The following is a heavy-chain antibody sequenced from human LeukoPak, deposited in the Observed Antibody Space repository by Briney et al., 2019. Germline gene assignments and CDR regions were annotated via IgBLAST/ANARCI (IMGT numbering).Heavy chain of an antibody. Sequence: PGGSLRLSCAASGFTFSGSGMHWVRQASGKGLEWIGRIRSKANSYATAYAASVKGRFTISRDDSKNTAYLEMDSLKTEDTAVYYCTRESTGSYQTEYWFDPWGQGTLVTVSS. D-gene: IGHD1-26*01. CDR2: IRSKANSYAT. J-gene: IGHJ5*02. V-gene: IGHV3-73*01. CDR3: TRESTGSYQTEYWFDP. CDR1: GFTFSGSG.